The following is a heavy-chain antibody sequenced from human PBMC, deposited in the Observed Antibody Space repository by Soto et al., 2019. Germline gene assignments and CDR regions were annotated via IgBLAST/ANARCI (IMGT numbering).Heavy chain of an antibody. CDR1: GGSISSGDYC. Sequence: PSETLSLTCTVSGGSISSGDYCWSWIRKPPGKGLEWIGYIYYSGSTYYNPSLKSRVTISVDTSKNQFSLKLSSVTAADTAVYYCAREPCPIDYYYGMDVWGQGTTVTVSS. J-gene: IGHJ6*02. CDR2: IYYSGST. V-gene: IGHV4-30-4*01. CDR3: AREPCPIDYYYGMDV.